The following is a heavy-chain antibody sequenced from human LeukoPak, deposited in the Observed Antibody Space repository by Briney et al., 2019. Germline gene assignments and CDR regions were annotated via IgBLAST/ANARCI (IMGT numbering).Heavy chain of an antibody. CDR1: GGTFSSYA. CDR2: IIPIFGTA. J-gene: IGHJ4*02. CDR3: ARLLLGSQSRGFEY. V-gene: IGHV1-69*01. D-gene: IGHD3-10*01. Sequence: SVKVSCKASGGTFSSYAISWVRQAPGQGLEWMGGIIPIFGTANYAQKFQGRVTITADESTSTAYMELSSLRSDDTAIYYCARLLLGSQSRGFEYWGQGTLVTVSS.